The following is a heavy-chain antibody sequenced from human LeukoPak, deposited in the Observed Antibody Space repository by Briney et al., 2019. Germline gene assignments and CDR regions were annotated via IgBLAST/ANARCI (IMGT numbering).Heavy chain of an antibody. J-gene: IGHJ4*02. Sequence: GGSLRLSCAASGFTFSSYAMSWVRQAPGKGLEWVSAISGSGGSTYYADSVKGRFTISRDNSKNTLYLQMNSLRAEDTAVYYCAKDLQIVVVVAAFHYWGQGTLVTVSS. D-gene: IGHD2-15*01. CDR2: ISGSGGST. CDR3: AKDLQIVVVVAAFHY. CDR1: GFTFSSYA. V-gene: IGHV3-23*01.